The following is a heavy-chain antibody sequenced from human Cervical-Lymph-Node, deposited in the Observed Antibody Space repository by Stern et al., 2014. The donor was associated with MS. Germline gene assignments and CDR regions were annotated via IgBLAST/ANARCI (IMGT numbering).Heavy chain of an antibody. CDR2: IRSDGSTK. CDR1: GFTFSAYG. V-gene: IGHV3-33*08. CDR3: ARDRRTTKFFDF. J-gene: IGHJ4*02. D-gene: IGHD4-11*01. Sequence: VQLVESGGGVVRPGRSLRLSCAASGFTFSAYGMHWVRQAPGKGLEWVAIIRSDGSTKDNADSVKGRFTISRDNSKNTLYLQMTSLRPDDTAVYYCARDRRTTKFFDFWGQGARVTVAS.